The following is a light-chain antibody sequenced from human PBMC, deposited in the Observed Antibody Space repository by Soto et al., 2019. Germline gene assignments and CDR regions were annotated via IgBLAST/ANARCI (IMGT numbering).Light chain of an antibody. CDR2: GAS. CDR1: QSLSNY. J-gene: IGKJ2*01. V-gene: IGKV1-39*01. CDR3: HQSYNTPYT. Sequence: DIQMTQSPSSLSTSVGARVTITCRANQSLSNYLNWYQQIPGKVPTLLIYGASSLHFGVQSRFSGSGSGTDVTLIISNLQPEDIATYYCHQSYNTPYTFGQGTKLEIK.